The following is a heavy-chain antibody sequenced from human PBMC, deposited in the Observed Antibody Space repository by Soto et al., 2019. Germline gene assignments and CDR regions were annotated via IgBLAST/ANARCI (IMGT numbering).Heavy chain of an antibody. J-gene: IGHJ3*02. CDR2: MNPNSGNT. D-gene: IGHD7-27*01. V-gene: IGHV1-8*01. CDR1: GYTFTSYD. Sequence: ASVKVSCKASGYTFTSYDINWVRQATGQGLEWMGWMNPNSGNTGYAQKFQGRVTMTRNTSISTAYMELSSLRSEDTAVYYCARLADTNWADVLDIWGKGTMVPVSS. CDR3: ARLADTNWADVLDI.